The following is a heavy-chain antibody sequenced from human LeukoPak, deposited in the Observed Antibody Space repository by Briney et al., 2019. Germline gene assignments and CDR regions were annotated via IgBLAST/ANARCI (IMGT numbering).Heavy chain of an antibody. CDR2: IYYTGGT. Sequence: SETLSLTCTVSGGSISTYYWTWIRQPPGKGLEWIGFIYYTGGTKYNPSPESRVTISLDMSKNQFSLKLSSVTAADTAVYYCARRLAVTGRYYFDYWGQGTLVTVSS. CDR1: GGSISTYY. CDR3: ARRLAVTGRYYFDY. V-gene: IGHV4-59*08. J-gene: IGHJ4*02. D-gene: IGHD6-19*01.